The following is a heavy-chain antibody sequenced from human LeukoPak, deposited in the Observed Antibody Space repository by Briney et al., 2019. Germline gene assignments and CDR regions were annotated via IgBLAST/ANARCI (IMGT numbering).Heavy chain of an antibody. D-gene: IGHD1-1*01. CDR3: ARSTAGLDY. CDR2: IRQDGSEK. J-gene: IGHJ4*02. CDR1: GFTFSNYW. V-gene: IGHV3-7*01. Sequence: PGGSLSLSCAASGFTFSNYWMSWVRQAPGKGLEWVANIRQDGSEKYYVDSMRGRFTISRDNAKNSLYLQMSSLRAEDTAVYYCARSTAGLDYWGQGTLVTVSS.